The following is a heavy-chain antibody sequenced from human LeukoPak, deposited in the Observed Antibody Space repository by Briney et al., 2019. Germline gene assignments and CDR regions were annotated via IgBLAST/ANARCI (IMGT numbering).Heavy chain of an antibody. CDR2: ISYDGSNK. CDR1: GFTFSSYA. CDR3: ARDAVRYDSSGYSDY. D-gene: IGHD3-22*01. V-gene: IGHV3-30-3*01. Sequence: GGPLRLSCAASGFTFSSYAMHWVRQAPGKGLEWVAVISYDGSNKYYADSVKGRFTISRDNSKNTLYLQMNSLRAEDTAVYYCARDAVRYDSSGYSDYWGQGTLVTVSS. J-gene: IGHJ4*02.